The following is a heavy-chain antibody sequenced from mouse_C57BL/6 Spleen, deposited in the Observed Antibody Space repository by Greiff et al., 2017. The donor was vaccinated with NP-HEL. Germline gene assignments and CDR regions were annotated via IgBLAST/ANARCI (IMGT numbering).Heavy chain of an antibody. CDR1: GYTFTSYW. Sequence: LQKPGGGRGRTGSSVRLSCKASGYTFTSYWMHWVKQRPIQGLEWIGNIDPSDSETHYNQKFKDKATLTVDKSSSTAYMQLSSLTSEDSAVYYCARVTTVVAPYYFDYWGQGTTLTVSS. CDR2: IDPSDSET. J-gene: IGHJ2*01. CDR3: ARVTTVVAPYYFDY. D-gene: IGHD1-1*01. V-gene: IGHV1-52*01.